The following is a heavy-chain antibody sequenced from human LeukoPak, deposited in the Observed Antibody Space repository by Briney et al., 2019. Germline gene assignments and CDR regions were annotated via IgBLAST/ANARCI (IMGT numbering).Heavy chain of an antibody. CDR1: GFTFSSYG. Sequence: PGGSLRLSCVASGFTFSSYGMHCVRQAPGKGLEWVAFISSDGSNKYEDSVKGRFTISRDNSKNTLYLQMNSLRAEDTAVYYCDPHDSSSQFWGQGTLVTVSS. V-gene: IGHV3-30*03. CDR2: ISSDGSNK. J-gene: IGHJ4*02. CDR3: DPHDSSSQF. D-gene: IGHD6-6*01.